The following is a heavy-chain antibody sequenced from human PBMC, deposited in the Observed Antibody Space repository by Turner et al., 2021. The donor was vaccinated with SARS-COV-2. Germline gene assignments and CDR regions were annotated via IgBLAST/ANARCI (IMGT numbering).Heavy chain of an antibody. J-gene: IGHJ5*02. CDR1: GGSISSGDYY. V-gene: IGHV4-30-4*01. CDR2: IDYSGST. Sequence: QVQLQESGPGLVKPSQTLSLTCTVSGGSISSGDYYWSWIRQPPGKGLEWIGYIDYSGSTYYNPSLKSRVTISVDTSKNQFSLKLSSVTAADTAVYYCAREVFRMGTWFDPWGQGTLVTVSS. D-gene: IGHD7-27*01. CDR3: AREVFRMGTWFDP.